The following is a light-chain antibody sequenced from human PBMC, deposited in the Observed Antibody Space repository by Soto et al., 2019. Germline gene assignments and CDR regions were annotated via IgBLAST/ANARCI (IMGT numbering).Light chain of an antibody. CDR1: NSNIGNNY. J-gene: IGLJ2*01. CDR2: DNN. Sequence: QSVLTQPPSVSAAPGQTVTISCAGSNSNIGNNYVSWFQQLPGAAPKVLIYDNNKRPSGIPDRFTGSKSGTSATLGITGLQTGDEADYYCGTWDSIMSAVVFGGGTKVTVL. CDR3: GTWDSIMSAVV. V-gene: IGLV1-51*01.